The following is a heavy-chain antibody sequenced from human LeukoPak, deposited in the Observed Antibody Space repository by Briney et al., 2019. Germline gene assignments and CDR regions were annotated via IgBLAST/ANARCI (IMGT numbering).Heavy chain of an antibody. CDR1: GFTFSSYW. Sequence: GGSLRLSCAASGFTFSSYWMHWVRQAPGKGLVWVSRINSGGSTTSYADSVKGRFTISRDNAKNTLYLQMNSLRAEDTAVYYCARDDYGGRGEFDYWGQGTLVTVSS. V-gene: IGHV3-74*01. CDR2: INSGGSTT. D-gene: IGHD4-23*01. J-gene: IGHJ4*02. CDR3: ARDDYGGRGEFDY.